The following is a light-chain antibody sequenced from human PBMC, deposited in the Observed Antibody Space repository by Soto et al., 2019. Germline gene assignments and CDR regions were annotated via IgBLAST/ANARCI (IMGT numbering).Light chain of an antibody. J-gene: IGKJ1*01. CDR3: QEYNTWPWT. V-gene: IGKV1-33*01. CDR2: DAS. CDR1: QDISNY. Sequence: DIQMTQSPSSLSASVGDRVTITCQASQDISNYLNWYQQKPGKAPKLLIYDASNLETGVPSRFSGSGSGTDFTFTISSLQPEDIATYYCQEYNTWPWTFGQGTKVEFK.